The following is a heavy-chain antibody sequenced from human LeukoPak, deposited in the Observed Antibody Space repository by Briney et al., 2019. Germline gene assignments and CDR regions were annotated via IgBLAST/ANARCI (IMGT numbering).Heavy chain of an antibody. CDR1: GLTFSGSA. Sequence: GGSLRLSCAASGLTFSGSAMHWVRQASGKGLEWVGRIRSKANSYATAYAASVKGRFTISRDDSKNTAYLQMNSLKTEDTAVYYCTSHVSPLFQHWGQGTLVTVSS. J-gene: IGHJ1*01. CDR3: TSHVSPLFQH. CDR2: IRSKANSYAT. V-gene: IGHV3-73*01.